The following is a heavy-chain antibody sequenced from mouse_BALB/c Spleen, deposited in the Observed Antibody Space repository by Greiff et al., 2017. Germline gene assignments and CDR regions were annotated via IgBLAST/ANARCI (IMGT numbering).Heavy chain of an antibody. CDR1: GFNIKDTY. CDR2: IDPAHGNT. CDR3: ARGGYYGSFYAMDY. J-gene: IGHJ4*01. V-gene: IGHV14-3*02. D-gene: IGHD1-1*01. Sequence: EVQLQQSGAELVKPGASVKLSCTASGFNIKDTYMHWVKQRPEQGLEWIGRIDPAHGNTKYDPKFQGKATITADTSSNTAYLQLSSLTSEDTAVYYCARGGYYGSFYAMDYWGQGTSVTVSS.